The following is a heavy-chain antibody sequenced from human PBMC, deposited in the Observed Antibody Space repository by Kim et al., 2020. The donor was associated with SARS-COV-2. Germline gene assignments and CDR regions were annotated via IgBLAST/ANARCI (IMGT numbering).Heavy chain of an antibody. D-gene: IGHD6-13*01. CDR3: AREYSRSWYVGNY. V-gene: IGHV7-4-1*02. Sequence: YAQGFTGRFVFSLDTSVSTAYLQISSLKAEDTAVYYCAREYSRSWYVGNYWGQGTLVTVSS. J-gene: IGHJ4*02.